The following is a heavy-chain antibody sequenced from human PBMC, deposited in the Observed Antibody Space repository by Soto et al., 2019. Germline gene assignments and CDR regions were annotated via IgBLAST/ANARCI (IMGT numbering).Heavy chain of an antibody. CDR3: ARDRQYYDTSGSFRFDP. CDR2: IWYDGNNK. D-gene: IGHD3-22*01. J-gene: IGHJ5*02. CDR1: GFTFSSYG. Sequence: GGSLRLSCAASGFTFSSYGMHWVRQAPGKGLEWVALIWYDGNNKYYADSVKGRFTISRDNSKNTLYLQMNSLRAEDTAVYYCARDRQYYDTSGSFRFDPWGQGTLVTVSS. V-gene: IGHV3-33*01.